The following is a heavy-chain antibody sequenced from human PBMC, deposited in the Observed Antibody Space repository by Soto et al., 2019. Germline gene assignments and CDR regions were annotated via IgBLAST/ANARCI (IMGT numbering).Heavy chain of an antibody. CDR2: VYWDDDK. Sequence: QITLKESGPTLVKPTETLTLTCNFSGFSVSTTGVGVGWIRQAPGKALEWLGFVYWDDDKRYSPSLRSRLTIPKDTYKNQVVLKLSSVEHVDTGTYYCARRRQSHRNWNSGDFDFWGQGILVTVSS. J-gene: IGHJ4*02. CDR1: GFSVSTTGVG. CDR3: ARRRQSHRNWNSGDFDF. D-gene: IGHD1-7*01. V-gene: IGHV2-5*02.